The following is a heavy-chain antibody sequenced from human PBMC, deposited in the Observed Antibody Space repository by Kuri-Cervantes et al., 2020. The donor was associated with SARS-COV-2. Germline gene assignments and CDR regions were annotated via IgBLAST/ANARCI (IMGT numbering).Heavy chain of an antibody. Sequence: GGSLRLSCTASRFTFNTYAMSWVRQAPGKGLEWVSIIYSGGTTYYADSVKGRFTISRDNSKNTVNLQMNSLRGEDTALYYCARAGYSTGWFPDWYFDLWGRGTLVTVSS. CDR2: IYSGGTT. CDR1: RFTFNTYA. V-gene: IGHV3-53*01. CDR3: ARAGYSTGWFPDWYFDL. J-gene: IGHJ2*01. D-gene: IGHD6-19*01.